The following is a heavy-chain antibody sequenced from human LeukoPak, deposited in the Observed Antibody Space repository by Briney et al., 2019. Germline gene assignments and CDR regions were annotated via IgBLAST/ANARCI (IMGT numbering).Heavy chain of an antibody. CDR3: ARHGSHTSTRAFDC. Sequence: SETLSLTCTVYGGSFSGYYWSWIRQPPGKGLEWIGEINHRGSTNYNPSLKSRVTISVDTSKNQFSLKLSSVTAADTAVYYCARHGSHTSTRAFDCWGQGALVTVSS. V-gene: IGHV4-34*01. J-gene: IGHJ4*02. CDR2: INHRGST. D-gene: IGHD2-2*01. CDR1: GGSFSGYY.